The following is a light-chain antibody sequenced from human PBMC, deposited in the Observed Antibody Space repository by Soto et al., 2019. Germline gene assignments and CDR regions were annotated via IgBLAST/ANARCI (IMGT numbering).Light chain of an antibody. J-gene: IGLJ1*01. CDR1: SSDVGGYNY. CDR2: EVS. V-gene: IGLV2-14*01. CDR3: SSYTSSSPYV. Sequence: QSVLTQPASVSGSPGQSITISCTGTSSDVGGYNYVSWYQQHPGKAPKLMIYEVSNRPSGVSNRFSGSKSGNTASLTISGLQAEDEADYYCSSYTSSSPYVFGTGTKVNDL.